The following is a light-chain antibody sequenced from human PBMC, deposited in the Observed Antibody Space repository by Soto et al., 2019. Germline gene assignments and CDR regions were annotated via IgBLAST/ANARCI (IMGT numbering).Light chain of an antibody. V-gene: IGLV2-14*03. J-gene: IGLJ2*01. Sequence: QSALTQPTSVSGSPGQSITIPCTGTSSDVGGYNYVSWYQQYPGKAPKLVIFDVTNRPSGVSHRFSGAKSGNTASLTISGLQTEDEADYYCCSYTSSTTPLFGGGTKVTVL. CDR1: SSDVGGYNY. CDR3: CSYTSSTTPL. CDR2: DVT.